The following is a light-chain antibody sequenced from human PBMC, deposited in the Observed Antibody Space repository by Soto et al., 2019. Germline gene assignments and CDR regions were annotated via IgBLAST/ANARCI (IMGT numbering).Light chain of an antibody. CDR3: RPYTSSSPLYV. CDR1: SSDVGGYNY. CDR2: DVS. Sequence: QSALTQPASVSGSPGQSITISCTGTSSDVGGYNYVSWYQQHPGKAPKLMIYDVSNRPSGVSNRFSGSKSGNTASLTISGLQAEDGADYYCRPYTSSSPLYVFGTGTKLTVL. J-gene: IGLJ1*01. V-gene: IGLV2-14*01.